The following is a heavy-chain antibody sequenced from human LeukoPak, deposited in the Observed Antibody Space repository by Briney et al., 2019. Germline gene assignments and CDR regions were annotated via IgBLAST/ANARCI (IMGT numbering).Heavy chain of an antibody. D-gene: IGHD1-1*01. CDR3: VMNWGTGGTLDY. Sequence: SETLSLTCAVYGGSFSSYYWTWIRQPPGKGLEWIGEINHSGSTNYNPSLKSRVTISVDTSKNQFSLKLSSVTAADTAVYYCVMNWGTGGTLDYWGQGNLVTVSS. CDR1: GGSFSSYY. J-gene: IGHJ4*02. CDR2: INHSGST. V-gene: IGHV4-34*01.